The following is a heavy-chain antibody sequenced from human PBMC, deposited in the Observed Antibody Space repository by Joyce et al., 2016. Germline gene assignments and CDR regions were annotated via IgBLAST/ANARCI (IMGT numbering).Heavy chain of an antibody. CDR3: ARGGIVYDYSMDL. V-gene: IGHV3-21*02. J-gene: IGHJ6*02. CDR1: GFTFSTWS. Sequence: EVQLVESGGGLVKPVGSLRISCAASGFTFSTWSMSWFRRAPGKGLEWVSAISSESSDINYADSVKGRFTVSRDNAKNSLYLQMNSLRAEDTAVFFCARGGIVYDYSMDLWGQGTTVTVSS. D-gene: IGHD3-22*01. CDR2: ISSESSDI.